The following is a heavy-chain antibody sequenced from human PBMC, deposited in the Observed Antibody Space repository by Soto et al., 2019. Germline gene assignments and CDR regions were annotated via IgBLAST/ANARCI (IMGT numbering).Heavy chain of an antibody. CDR1: GYTFASSD. V-gene: IGHV1-8*01. J-gene: IGHJ6*01. CDR2: MNPNSGNT. CDR3: ARGTGDSVNDYSGMDV. D-gene: IGHD2-21*01. Sequence: QVQLVQSGAEVRKPGASVKVSCKASGYTFASSDINWVRQAPGQGLAWMGWMNPNSGNTGYAQKFRGRVTMTRNTSITTAYMELSSLRSDDTAVYYCARGTGDSVNDYSGMDVWGHGTTVTVSS.